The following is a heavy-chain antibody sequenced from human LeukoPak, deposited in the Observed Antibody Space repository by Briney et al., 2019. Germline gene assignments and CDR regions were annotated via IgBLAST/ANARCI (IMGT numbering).Heavy chain of an antibody. D-gene: IGHD3-22*01. CDR1: GFTFSSYA. J-gene: IGHJ3*02. V-gene: IGHV3-30*18. CDR3: AKLTLYYYYDSSGYYSGNDAFDI. Sequence: PGRSLRLSCAASGFTFSSYAMHWVRQAPGKGLEWVAVISYDGSNKYYADSVKGRFTISRDNSKNTLYLQMNSLRAEDTAVYYCAKLTLYYYYDSSGYYSGNDAFDIWGQGTMVTVSS. CDR2: ISYDGSNK.